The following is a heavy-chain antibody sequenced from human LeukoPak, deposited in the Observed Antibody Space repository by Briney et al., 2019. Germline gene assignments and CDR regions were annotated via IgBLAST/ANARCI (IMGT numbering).Heavy chain of an antibody. CDR2: ISYDGSNK. CDR3: AKASSGYYTAFDY. V-gene: IGHV3-30-3*01. D-gene: IGHD3-22*01. CDR1: GFTFSSYA. J-gene: IGHJ4*02. Sequence: GRSLRLSCAASGFTFSSYAMHWVRQAPGKGLEWVAVISYDGSNKYYADSVKGRFTISRDNSKNTLYLQMNSLRAEDTAVYYCAKASSGYYTAFDYWGQGTLVTVSS.